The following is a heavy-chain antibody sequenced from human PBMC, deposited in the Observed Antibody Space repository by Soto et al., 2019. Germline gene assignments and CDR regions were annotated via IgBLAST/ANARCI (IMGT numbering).Heavy chain of an antibody. V-gene: IGHV4-39*01. CDR2: IDYSGTA. CDR1: CALISVSNVL. Sequence: PSETLSLASTVSCALISVSNVLWGWVRQPPGKGLEWIGDIDYSGTAYFNPSLGTRVTFPVDTSKNQFSLTLYSVTAADTAVYYCARTKGRHIEVWGQGRLVIVS. CDR3: ARTKGRHIEV. J-gene: IGHJ4*02. D-gene: IGHD2-15*01.